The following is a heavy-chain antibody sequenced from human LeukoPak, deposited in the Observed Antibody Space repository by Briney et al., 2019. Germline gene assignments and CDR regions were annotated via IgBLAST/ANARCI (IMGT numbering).Heavy chain of an antibody. D-gene: IGHD3-16*02. CDR2: ISAYNGNT. V-gene: IGHV1-18*01. J-gene: IGHJ5*02. Sequence: ASVKVSCKASGYTFTSYGISWVRQAPGQGLEWMGWISAYNGNTNYAQKLQDRVTMTIDTSTSTAYMELRSLRSDDTAVYYCARDYDYIWGSDHYWSDPWGQGTLVTVSS. CDR3: ARDYDYIWGSDHYWSDP. CDR1: GYTFTSYG.